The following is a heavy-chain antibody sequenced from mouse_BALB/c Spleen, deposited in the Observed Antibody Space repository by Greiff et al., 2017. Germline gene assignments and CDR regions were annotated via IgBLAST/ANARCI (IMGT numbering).Heavy chain of an antibody. J-gene: IGHJ2*01. Sequence: EVKVEESGGGLVQPGGSLKLSCAASGFTFSSYGMSWVRQTPDKRLELVATINSNGGSTYYPDSVKGRFTISRDNAKNTLYLQMSSLKSEDTAMYYCARGPDYFDYWGQGTTLTVSS. CDR3: ARGPDYFDY. V-gene: IGHV5-6-3*01. CDR1: GFTFSSYG. CDR2: INSNGGST.